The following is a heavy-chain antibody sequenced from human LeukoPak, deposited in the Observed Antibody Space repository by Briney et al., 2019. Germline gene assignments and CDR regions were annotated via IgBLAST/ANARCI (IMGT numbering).Heavy chain of an antibody. CDR3: ARDRTPYYYGSGSYFFGEKFDY. J-gene: IGHJ4*02. D-gene: IGHD3-10*01. V-gene: IGHV4-4*07. CDR2: IYTSGST. CDR1: GGSISSYY. Sequence: SETLSLTCTVSGGSISSYYWSWIRQPAGKGLEWIGRIYTSGSTNYNPSLKSRVTMSVDTSKNQFSLKLSSVTAADTAVYYCARDRTPYYYGSGSYFFGEKFDYWGQGTLVTVSS.